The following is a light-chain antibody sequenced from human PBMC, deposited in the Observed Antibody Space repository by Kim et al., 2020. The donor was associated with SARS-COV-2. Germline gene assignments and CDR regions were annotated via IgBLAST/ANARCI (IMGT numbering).Light chain of an antibody. J-gene: IGLJ1*01. Sequence: QSALTQPASVSGSPVQSIAISCTGTSSDVGRYNYVSWYQQHPGKAPKLLIYDVTQRPSGVSDRFSGSKSGNTASLTISGLQTEDEGDYYCASYTSTSTFVFGIGTKVTVL. CDR2: DVT. V-gene: IGLV2-14*01. CDR1: SSDVGRYNY. CDR3: ASYTSTSTFV.